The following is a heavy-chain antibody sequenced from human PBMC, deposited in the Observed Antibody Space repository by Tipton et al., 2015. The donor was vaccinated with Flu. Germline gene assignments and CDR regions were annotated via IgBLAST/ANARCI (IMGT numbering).Heavy chain of an antibody. D-gene: IGHD3-22*01. CDR2: ISTSGST. Sequence: TLSLTCTVSGGSISTFFWYWIRQPAGKGLEWIGRISTSGSTNYNASLESRVTMSRDTSKNQFSLRLRSAAAADTALYYCARDLRGYSGYTGGDAFDVWGPGMMVTVSS. CDR3: ARDLRGYSGYTGGDAFDV. J-gene: IGHJ3*01. V-gene: IGHV4-4*07. CDR1: GGSISTFF.